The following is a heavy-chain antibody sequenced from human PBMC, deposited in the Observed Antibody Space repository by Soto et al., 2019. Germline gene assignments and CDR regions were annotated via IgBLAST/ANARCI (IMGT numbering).Heavy chain of an antibody. CDR1: GFTFSDAG. Sequence: PWGSLRLSCAASGFTFSDAGMNWVRQGPGKWQGLRGPVRKNVDGGEGVDGGAARVRLNISRDDLKNMLYLQMNSLKPDDTAVYYCTTLSYLYYDGMDVWGQGTTVTVSS. J-gene: IGHJ6*02. D-gene: IGHD2-2*01. V-gene: IGHV3-15*01. CDR2: VRKNVDGGEG. CDR3: TTLSYLYYDGMDV.